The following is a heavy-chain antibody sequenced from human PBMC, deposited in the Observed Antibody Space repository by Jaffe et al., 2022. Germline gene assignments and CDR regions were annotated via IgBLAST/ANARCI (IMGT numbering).Heavy chain of an antibody. J-gene: IGHJ6*03. V-gene: IGHV3-66*02. D-gene: IGHD5-18*01. CDR2: IYSGGST. CDR3: ARVSLDTVDDYYYYYYMDV. Sequence: EVQLVESGGGLVQPGGSLRLSCAASGFTVSSNYMSWVRQAPGKGLEWVSVIYSGGSTYYADSVKGRFTISRDNSKNTLYLQMNSLRAEDTAVYYCARVSLDTVDDYYYYYYMDVWGKGTTVTVSS. CDR1: GFTVSSNY.